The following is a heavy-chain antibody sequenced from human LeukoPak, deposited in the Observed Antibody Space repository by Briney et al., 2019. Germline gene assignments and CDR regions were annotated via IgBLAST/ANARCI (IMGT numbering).Heavy chain of an antibody. CDR3: GSGYDIDY. Sequence: GGSLRLSCAASGFTFSSYGMHWVRQAPGKGLEWVAVISYDGSNKYYADSVKGRFTISRDNSKNTLYLQMSSLRAEDTAVYYCGSGYDIDYWGQGILVTVSP. CDR2: ISYDGSNK. V-gene: IGHV3-30*03. D-gene: IGHD2-2*01. J-gene: IGHJ4*02. CDR1: GFTFSSYG.